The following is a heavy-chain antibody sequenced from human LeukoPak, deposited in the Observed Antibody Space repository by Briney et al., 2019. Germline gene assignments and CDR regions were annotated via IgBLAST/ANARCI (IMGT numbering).Heavy chain of an antibody. CDR3: AKGIAARPGDDAFDI. J-gene: IGHJ3*02. CDR1: GGSISSGSYY. Sequence: SETLSLTCTVSGGSISSGSYYWSWIRQPAGKGLEWIGRIYTSGSTNYNPSLKSRVTISVDTSKNQFSLKLSSVTAADTAVYYCAKGIAARPGDDAFDIWGQGTMVTVSS. D-gene: IGHD6-6*01. V-gene: IGHV4-61*02. CDR2: IYTSGST.